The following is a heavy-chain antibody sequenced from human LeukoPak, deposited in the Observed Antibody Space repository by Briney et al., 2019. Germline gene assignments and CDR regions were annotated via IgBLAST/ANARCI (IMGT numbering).Heavy chain of an antibody. Sequence: PGGSLRLSCAASGFTVSSNYMIWVRQAPGKGLECISIIYTDGYTYYADSVKGRFTISRDNSKNTLYLQMNSLRAADTAVYYCAREGIYGDYRHWGQGTLVTVSS. J-gene: IGHJ4*02. V-gene: IGHV3-66*01. D-gene: IGHD4-17*01. CDR3: AREGIYGDYRH. CDR1: GFTVSSNY. CDR2: IYTDGYT.